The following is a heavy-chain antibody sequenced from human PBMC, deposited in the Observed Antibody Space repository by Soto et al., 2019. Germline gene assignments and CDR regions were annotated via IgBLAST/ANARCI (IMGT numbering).Heavy chain of an antibody. Sequence: PSETLSLTCTVSGGSISSGGYYWSWIRQHPGKVLDWIGYIYYSGSTYYNPSLKSRVTISVDTSKNQFSLKLSSVTAADTAVYYCARGGGGTTLDAFDIWGQGTMVTVSS. D-gene: IGHD2-15*01. V-gene: IGHV4-31*03. J-gene: IGHJ3*02. CDR1: GGSISSGGYY. CDR3: ARGGGGTTLDAFDI. CDR2: IYYSGST.